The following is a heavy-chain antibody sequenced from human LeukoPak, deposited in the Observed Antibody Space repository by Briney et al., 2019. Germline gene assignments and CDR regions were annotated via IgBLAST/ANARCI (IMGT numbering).Heavy chain of an antibody. D-gene: IGHD4-23*01. Sequence: GGSLRLSCAASGFTFSNYAMSWVRQAPGKGLDWVSGISGSGGSTFYADSVKGRFTISRENSKKTLYLQMNSLRAEDTAIYYCANEDGNSGDAFDIWGQGTMVTVSS. CDR3: ANEDGNSGDAFDI. CDR2: ISGSGGST. V-gene: IGHV3-23*01. J-gene: IGHJ3*02. CDR1: GFTFSNYA.